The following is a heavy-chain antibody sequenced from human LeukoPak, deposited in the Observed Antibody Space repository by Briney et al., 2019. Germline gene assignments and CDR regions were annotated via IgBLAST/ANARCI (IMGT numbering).Heavy chain of an antibody. D-gene: IGHD4-17*01. J-gene: IGHJ6*02. CDR1: GYTFTTYP. V-gene: IGHV1-2*06. CDR3: AREASTGYYYYGMDV. CDR2: INPNSGGT. Sequence: GASVKVSCKASGYTFTTYPINWVRQAPGQGLEWMGRINPNSGGTNYAQKFQGRVTMTRDTSISTAYMELSRLRSDDTAVYYCAREASTGYYYYGMDVWGQGTTVTVSS.